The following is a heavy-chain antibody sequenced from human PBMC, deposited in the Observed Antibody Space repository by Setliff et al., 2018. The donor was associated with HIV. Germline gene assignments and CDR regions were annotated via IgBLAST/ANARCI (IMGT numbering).Heavy chain of an antibody. D-gene: IGHD1-7*01. J-gene: IGHJ4*02. CDR2: IHTSGRT. V-gene: IGHV4-4*09. Sequence: SETLSLTCTVSGGSNSGDYWSWLRQPPGKGLEWIGYIHTSGRTNYNYPFKTRATISRDTSKNQFTLRLSSVTATDTAMYYCARHPREETQRNYKFDSWGQGTLVTVSS. CDR1: GGSNSGDY. CDR3: ARHPREETQRNYKFDS.